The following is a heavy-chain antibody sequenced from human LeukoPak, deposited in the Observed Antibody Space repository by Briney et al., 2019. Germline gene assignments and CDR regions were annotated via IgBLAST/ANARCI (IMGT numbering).Heavy chain of an antibody. D-gene: IGHD6-19*01. Sequence: PGGSLRLSCAASGFTFSSYAMHWVRQAPGKGLEWVAVISYDGSNKYYADSVKGRFTISRDNSKNTLYLQMNSLRAEDTAVYYCARDSEQWLDYWGQGTLVTVSS. J-gene: IGHJ4*02. V-gene: IGHV3-30-3*01. CDR3: ARDSEQWLDY. CDR1: GFTFSSYA. CDR2: ISYDGSNK.